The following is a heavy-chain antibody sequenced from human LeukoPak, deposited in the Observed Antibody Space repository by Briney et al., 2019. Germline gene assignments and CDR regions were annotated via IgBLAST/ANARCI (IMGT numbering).Heavy chain of an antibody. J-gene: IGHJ4*02. CDR2: IRKDGSET. V-gene: IGHV3-7*03. D-gene: IGHD5-12*01. CDR3: ARGRYSGTTYYFDY. CDR1: GFTFSTSW. Sequence: PGGSLRLSCAASGFTFSTSWMSWVRQVPGKGLEWVANIRKDGSETYYVDSVKGRFTISRDNAKNSLYLQMNSLRAEDTATYYCARGRYSGTTYYFDYWGQGTLVTVSS.